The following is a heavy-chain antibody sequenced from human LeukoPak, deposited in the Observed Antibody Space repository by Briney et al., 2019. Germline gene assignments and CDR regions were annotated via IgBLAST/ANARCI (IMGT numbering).Heavy chain of an antibody. D-gene: IGHD7-27*01. CDR2: ISGSGSTI. Sequence: GGSLRLSCAASGFTFSSYEMNWVRQAPGKGLEWVSYISGSGSTIYSADSVKGRFTISRDNAKNSLYLQMNSLRDEDTAVYYCASLGPPNWGLYYWGQGSLVTVSS. J-gene: IGHJ4*02. CDR3: ASLGPPNWGLYY. V-gene: IGHV3-48*03. CDR1: GFTFSSYE.